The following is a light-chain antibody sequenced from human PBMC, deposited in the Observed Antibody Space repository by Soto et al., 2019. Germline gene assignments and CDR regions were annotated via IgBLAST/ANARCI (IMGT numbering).Light chain of an antibody. J-gene: IGKJ4*01. V-gene: IGKV1-5*03. CDR1: QSISSW. Sequence: DIQMTQSPSTLSASVGDRVTITCRASQSISSWLAWYQQKPGKAPKLLIYKASSLESGVPSRFSGSGSGTEFTLTISSLQPDDFATYYCQQYNSYLTFGGGTRWIS. CDR2: KAS. CDR3: QQYNSYLT.